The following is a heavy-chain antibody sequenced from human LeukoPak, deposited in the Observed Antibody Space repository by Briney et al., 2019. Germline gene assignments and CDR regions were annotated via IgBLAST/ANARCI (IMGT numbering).Heavy chain of an antibody. J-gene: IGHJ4*02. CDR3: ARARGRWNQFDY. CDR2: IHYSGST. CDR1: GASVSAYY. D-gene: IGHD1-14*01. V-gene: IGHV4-59*02. Sequence: SETLSLTCTVSGASVSAYYWTWIRQPPGKRLEWLGYIHYSGSTNYNPSLNSRVTMSLDASKNQFSLKLTSVTAADTAVYYCARARGRWNQFDYWGQGALVTVSS.